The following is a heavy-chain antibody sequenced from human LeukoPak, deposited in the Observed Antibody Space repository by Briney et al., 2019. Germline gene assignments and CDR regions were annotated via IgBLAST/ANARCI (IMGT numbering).Heavy chain of an antibody. J-gene: IGHJ6*04. D-gene: IGHD2-2*01. CDR1: GVSISSGDYY. Sequence: SQTLSLTCTVSGVSISSGDYYWSWLRQPPGKGLEWIGYIYYSGSTYYNPSLKSRVTISVDTSKNQFSLKLSSVTAADTAVYYCARGRYCSSTSCYPYYYYGMDVWGKGTTVTVSS. V-gene: IGHV4-30-4*01. CDR2: IYYSGST. CDR3: ARGRYCSSTSCYPYYYYGMDV.